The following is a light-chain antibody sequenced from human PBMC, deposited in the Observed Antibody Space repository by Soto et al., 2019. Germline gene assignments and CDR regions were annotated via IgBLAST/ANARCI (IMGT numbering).Light chain of an antibody. CDR1: SSDVGGYNY. CDR3: SSYTSSSNV. J-gene: IGLJ1*01. CDR2: EVS. Sequence: QSALAQPASVSGSPGQSITISCTGTSSDVGGYNYVSWYQQHPGKAPKLMIYEVSNRPSGGSNRFSGSKSGNTSSLTISRLQAEDAAAYYCSSYTSSSNVFGSGTKVTVL. V-gene: IGLV2-14*01.